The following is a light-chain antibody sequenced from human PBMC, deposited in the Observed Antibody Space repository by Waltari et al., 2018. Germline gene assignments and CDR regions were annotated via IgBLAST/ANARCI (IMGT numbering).Light chain of an antibody. J-gene: IGLJ3*02. CDR2: RDN. CDR3: ATGDNSLSGRV. Sequence: QSVLTPPPSASGAPGQRVTIPCSGSYSHLGSRYILWYPQFPVTPPKLLNCRDNRRPSGVPDRSSGSKSGTSSSLVISGLRSEDDADYCCATGDNSLSGRVFGGGTRVTVL. V-gene: IGLV1-47*01. CDR1: YSHLGSRY.